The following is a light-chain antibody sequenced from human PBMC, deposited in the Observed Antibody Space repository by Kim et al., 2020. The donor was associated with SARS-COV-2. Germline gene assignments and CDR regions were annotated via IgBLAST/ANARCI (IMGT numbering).Light chain of an antibody. CDR3: PHRSNWPLS. J-gene: IGKJ4*01. CDR1: QMLSSS. CDR2: DAS. V-gene: IGKV3-11*01. Sequence: LAPRALAVFSCRSSQMLSSSLVCYQQKPGLAPMLPMYDASKRAIGIPERFSVSGSGTDFTLTFSILEPEDFAVYYCPHRSNWPLSFGGGTKVDIK.